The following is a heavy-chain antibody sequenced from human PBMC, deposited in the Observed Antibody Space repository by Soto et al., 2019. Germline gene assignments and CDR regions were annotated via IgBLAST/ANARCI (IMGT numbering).Heavy chain of an antibody. J-gene: IGHJ5*02. D-gene: IGHD2-2*01. CDR1: GGSFSSGIW. Sequence: KTSETLSLTCAVSGGSFSSGIWWSWVRQPPGKGLEWIGEIYHSGSTNQNPSLRSRVTISVDKSKNQFSLNLSSVTAADTAVYYCTRRGNPYIAVEPAPYKWFDPWGQGILVTVSS. V-gene: IGHV4-4*02. CDR3: TRRGNPYIAVEPAPYKWFDP. CDR2: IYHSGST.